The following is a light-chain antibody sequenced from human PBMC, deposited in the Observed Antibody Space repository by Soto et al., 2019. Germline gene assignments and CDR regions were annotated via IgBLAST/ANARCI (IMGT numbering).Light chain of an antibody. CDR3: QQRSNWPIT. J-gene: IGKJ5*01. Sequence: TVLTQSPGTLSLSPGERATLSCRAGQRVGSYLAWYQQKPGQAPRLLIYDASNRATGIPARFSGSGSGTDFTLTISSLEPEDFAVYYCQQRSNWPITFGQGTRLEIK. CDR1: QRVGSY. CDR2: DAS. V-gene: IGKV3-11*01.